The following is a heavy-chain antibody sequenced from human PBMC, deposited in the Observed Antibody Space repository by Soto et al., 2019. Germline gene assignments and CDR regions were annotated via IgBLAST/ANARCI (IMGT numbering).Heavy chain of an antibody. J-gene: IGHJ4*02. CDR3: ATGDDYYRSGSYLSMLYLLDY. CDR2: IIPIFGTA. CDR1: GGTFSSYA. Sequence: QVQLVQSGAEVKKPGSSVKVSCKASGGTFSSYAISWVRQAPGQGLEWMGGIIPIFGTANYAQKFQGRVTITADESTSTAYMELSSLRSEDTAVYYCATGDDYYRSGSYLSMLYLLDYCGQGTLVTVSS. V-gene: IGHV1-69*01. D-gene: IGHD3-10*01.